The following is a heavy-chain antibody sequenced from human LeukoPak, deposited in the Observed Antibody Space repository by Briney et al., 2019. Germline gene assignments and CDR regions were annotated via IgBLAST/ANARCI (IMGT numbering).Heavy chain of an antibody. CDR2: IEPDGSGK. D-gene: IGHD4-17*01. J-gene: IGHJ4*02. CDR1: GFSFSDYW. V-gene: IGHV3-7*01. CDR3: ARHVYSYGGFDY. Sequence: GGSLRLSCAASGFSFSDYWMSWVRQAPGKGLEWVADIEPDGSGKTYVDSVKGRFTISRDNSKNTLYLQMNSLRAEDTAVYYCARHVYSYGGFDYWGQGTLVTVSS.